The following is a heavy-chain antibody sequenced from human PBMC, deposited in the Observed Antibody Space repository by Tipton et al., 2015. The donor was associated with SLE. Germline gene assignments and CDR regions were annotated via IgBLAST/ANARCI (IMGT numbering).Heavy chain of an antibody. D-gene: IGHD3-9*01. CDR3: ATDRWMDSLGRSDLTS. Sequence: QSGAEVKKPGASVKVSCKASRYTFTSYYMHWVRQAPGQGLEWMGIINPSGGSTSYAQKFQGRVTMTEDTSTDTAYMELSGLRSEDTAVYYCATDRWMDSLGRSDLTSWGQGTLVTVSS. V-gene: IGHV1-46*01. CDR2: INPSGGST. CDR1: RYTFTSYY. J-gene: IGHJ5*02.